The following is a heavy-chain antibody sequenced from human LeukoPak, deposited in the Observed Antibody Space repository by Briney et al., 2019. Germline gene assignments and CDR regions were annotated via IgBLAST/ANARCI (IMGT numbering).Heavy chain of an antibody. CDR1: GFTFDDYT. D-gene: IGHD6-13*01. Sequence: PGRSLRLSCAASGFTFDDYTMHWVRQVPGKGLEWVSLISWNGVTTYYGDSVKGRFTISRDDSKNSLYLQMNSLRSEDSALYYCAASDGEQQLALWGQGTLVTVSS. V-gene: IGHV3-43*01. CDR2: ISWNGVTT. CDR3: AASDGEQQLAL. J-gene: IGHJ4*02.